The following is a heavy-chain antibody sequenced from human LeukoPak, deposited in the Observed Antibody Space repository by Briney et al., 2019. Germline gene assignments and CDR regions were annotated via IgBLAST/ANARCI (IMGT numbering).Heavy chain of an antibody. CDR2: IWYDGSNK. J-gene: IGHJ4*02. V-gene: IGHV3-33*01. Sequence: GGSLRLSCAASGFTFSSYGMHWVRQAPGKGLEWVAVIWYDGSNKYYADSVKGRFTISRDNSKNTLYLQMNSLRADDTAVYYCARDQSHYTAPGDYWGQGTLVTVSS. CDR3: ARDQSHYTAPGDY. D-gene: IGHD3-10*01. CDR1: GFTFSSYG.